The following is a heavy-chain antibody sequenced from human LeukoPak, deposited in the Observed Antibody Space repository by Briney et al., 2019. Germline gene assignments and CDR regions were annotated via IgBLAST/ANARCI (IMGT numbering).Heavy chain of an antibody. CDR3: ASPPGRPNGD. D-gene: IGHD7-27*01. Sequence: GGSLRLSCAASGFSFSNYPMQWVRQAPGKGLEWVVTISYDGSSTYSAASVKGRFTISRDNSKNTLSLQMNSLRVEDTAMYYCASPPGRPNGDWGQGTLVTVSS. J-gene: IGHJ4*02. CDR1: GFSFSNYP. CDR2: ISYDGSST. V-gene: IGHV3-30*04.